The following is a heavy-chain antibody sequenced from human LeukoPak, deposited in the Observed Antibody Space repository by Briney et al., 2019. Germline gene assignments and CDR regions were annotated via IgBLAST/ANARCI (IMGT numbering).Heavy chain of an antibody. Sequence: GESLKISCKGSGYSFISYWLGWVRQRPGKGLEWMGIIYPGDSDTRYSPSFQGQVTISADKSISTAYLQWSSLKASDTAMYYCARLPYCSSATCHNNWFDSWGQGTLVTVSS. D-gene: IGHD2-2*01. V-gene: IGHV5-51*01. CDR3: ARLPYCSSATCHNNWFDS. J-gene: IGHJ5*01. CDR2: IYPGDSDT. CDR1: GYSFISYW.